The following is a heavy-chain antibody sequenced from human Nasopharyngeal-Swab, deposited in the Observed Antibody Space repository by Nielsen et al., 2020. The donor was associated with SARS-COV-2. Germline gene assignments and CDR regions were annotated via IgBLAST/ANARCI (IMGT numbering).Heavy chain of an antibody. D-gene: IGHD2-2*01. CDR2: IYYSGST. V-gene: IGHV4-59*01. CDR3: ARDDIVVVPAAPFSYYYYGMDV. Sequence: SETLSLTCTVSGGSIGSYYWSWIRQPPGKGLEWIGYIYYSGSTNYNPSLKSRVTISVDTSKNQFSLKLSSVTAADTAVYYCARDDIVVVPAAPFSYYYYGMDVWGQGTTVTVSS. CDR1: GGSIGSYY. J-gene: IGHJ6*02.